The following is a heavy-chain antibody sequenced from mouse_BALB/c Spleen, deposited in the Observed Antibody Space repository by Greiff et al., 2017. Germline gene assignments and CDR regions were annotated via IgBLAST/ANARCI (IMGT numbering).Heavy chain of an antibody. D-gene: IGHD2-4*01. J-gene: IGHJ3*01. CDR1: GYTFTSYT. CDR3: ARSMITGAWFAY. Sequence: VKLVESGAELARPGASVKMSCKASGYTFTSYTMHWVKQRPGQGLEWIGYINPSSGYTNYNQKFKDKATLTADKSSSTAYMQLSSLTSEDSAVYYCARSMITGAWFAYWGQGTLVTVS. V-gene: IGHV1-4*01. CDR2: INPSSGYT.